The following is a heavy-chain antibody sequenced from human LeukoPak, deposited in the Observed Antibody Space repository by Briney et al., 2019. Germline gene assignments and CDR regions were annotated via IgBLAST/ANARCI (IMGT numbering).Heavy chain of an antibody. CDR2: ISYSGSN. J-gene: IGHJ4*02. V-gene: IGHV4-59*01. CDR1: VGSLISYY. Sequence: SATLSLTSAVSVGSLISYYWSWIRQPPGERLGWSWYISYSGSNNYSPSLKSRLTISVDTSKNMFSLKLSSVTAADTALYYCARGSGGSGSNFDYWGQGTLVTVSS. CDR3: ARGSGGSGSNFDY. D-gene: IGHD3-10*01.